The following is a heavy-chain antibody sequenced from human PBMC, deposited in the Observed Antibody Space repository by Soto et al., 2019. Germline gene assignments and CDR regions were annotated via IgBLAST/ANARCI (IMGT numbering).Heavy chain of an antibody. D-gene: IGHD3-10*01. Sequence: SETLSLTCTVSGGSISSGGYYWSWIRQHPGKGLEWIGYIYYIGSTYYNPSLKSRVTISVDTSKNQISLKLSSVNAADTAVYYCARGSYYYGSGSYLDYYYYYGMDVWGQGTTVTVSS. CDR2: IYYIGST. V-gene: IGHV4-31*03. CDR3: ARGSYYYGSGSYLDYYYYYGMDV. J-gene: IGHJ6*02. CDR1: GGSISSGGYY.